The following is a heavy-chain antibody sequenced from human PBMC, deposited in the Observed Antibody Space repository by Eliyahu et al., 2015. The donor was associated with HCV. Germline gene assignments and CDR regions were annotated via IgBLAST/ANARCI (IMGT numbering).Heavy chain of an antibody. Sequence: EVQLVESGGGLVQPGGSLRLSXAASGFXXXDXYMDWVRQAPGKGLEWVGRTKNKDSGYTTEYAASVKGRFTISRDDSKNSLYLQMNSLKTEDTAVYYCARDSGRGAYFDYWGQGTLVTVSS. D-gene: IGHD2-15*01. V-gene: IGHV3-72*01. CDR3: ARDSGRGAYFDY. J-gene: IGHJ4*02. CDR1: GFXXXDXY. CDR2: TKNKDSGYTT.